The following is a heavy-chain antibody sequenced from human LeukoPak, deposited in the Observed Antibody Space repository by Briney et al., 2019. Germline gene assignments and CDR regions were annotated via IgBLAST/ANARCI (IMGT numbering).Heavy chain of an antibody. J-gene: IGHJ4*02. V-gene: IGHV1-69*06. CDR2: LIPIFGTA. Sequence: ASVKVSCKASGGTFSSYAISWVRQAPGQGLEWMGGLIPIFGTANYAQKFQGRVTITADKSTSTAYMELSSLRSEDTAVYYCARAPGIAAAGTGTFDYWAREPWSPSPQ. CDR1: GGTFSSYA. CDR3: ARAPGIAAAGTGTFDY. D-gene: IGHD6-13*01.